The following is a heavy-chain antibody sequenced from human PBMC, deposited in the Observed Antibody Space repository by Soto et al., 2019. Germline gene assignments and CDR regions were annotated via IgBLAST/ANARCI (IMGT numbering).Heavy chain of an antibody. J-gene: IGHJ6*02. Sequence: ETLSLTCTVSGGSVSSGSYYWSWIRQPPGKGLEWIGYIYYSGSTNYNPSLKSRVTISVDTSKNQFSLKLSSVTAADTAVYYCARERFATIFGVVTTYGMDVWGQGTTVTVSS. CDR3: ARERFATIFGVVTTYGMDV. V-gene: IGHV4-61*01. CDR2: IYYSGST. CDR1: GGSVSSGSYY. D-gene: IGHD3-3*01.